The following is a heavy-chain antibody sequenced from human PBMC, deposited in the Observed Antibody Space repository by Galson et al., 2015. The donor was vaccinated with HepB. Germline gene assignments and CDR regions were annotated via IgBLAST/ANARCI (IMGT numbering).Heavy chain of an antibody. CDR1: GFTVSSYA. V-gene: IGHV3-23*01. CDR3: AKDSSSAYPHYFDY. Sequence: SLRLSCAASGFTVSSYAMHWVRQAPGEGLEGGSTGSDSLYYADSVKGRFTISRDDSKNTLYLQMNSLKAEDSALYYCAKDSSSAYPHYFDYWGQGTLVTVSS. D-gene: IGHD3-22*01. J-gene: IGHJ4*02. CDR2: GSDSL.